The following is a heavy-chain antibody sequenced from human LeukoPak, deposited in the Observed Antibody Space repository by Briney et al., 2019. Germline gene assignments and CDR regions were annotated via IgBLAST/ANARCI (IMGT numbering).Heavy chain of an antibody. CDR3: ARGAGSYYYGSGSYDY. D-gene: IGHD3-10*01. V-gene: IGHV4-59*01. J-gene: IGHJ4*02. Sequence: SETLSLTCTVSGGSISSYYWSWIRQPPGKGLEWIGYIYYSGSTNYNPSLKSRVTISVDTSKNQFSLKLSSVTAADTAVYYCARGAGSYYYGSGSYDYWGQGTLVTVSS. CDR1: GGSISSYY. CDR2: IYYSGST.